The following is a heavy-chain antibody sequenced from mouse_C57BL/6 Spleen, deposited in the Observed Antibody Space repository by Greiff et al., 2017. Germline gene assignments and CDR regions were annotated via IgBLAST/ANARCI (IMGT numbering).Heavy chain of an antibody. CDR3: ARTDDDVDY. Sequence: QVQLQQPGAELVKPGASVKLSCKASGYTFTSYWMHWVKQRPGQGLEWIGMIHPNSGSTNYNEKFKSKATLTVDKSTSTAYMQLGSLTSEDSAVYCCARTDDDVDYWGQGTTLTVSS. CDR2: IHPNSGST. J-gene: IGHJ2*01. CDR1: GYTFTSYW. D-gene: IGHD2-4*01. V-gene: IGHV1-64*01.